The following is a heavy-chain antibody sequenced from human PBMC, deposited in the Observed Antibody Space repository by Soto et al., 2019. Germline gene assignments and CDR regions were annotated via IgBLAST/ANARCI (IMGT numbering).Heavy chain of an antibody. CDR2: INHSGST. CDR1: GGSFSGYY. D-gene: IGHD2-2*01. Sequence: PSETLSLTCAVYGGSFSGYYWSWIRQPPGKGLEWIGEINHSGSTNYNPSLKSRVTISVDTSKNQFSLKLSSVTAADTAVYYCARGKKIPTLLARIVVVPAAPRHFDYWGQGTLVTVSS. CDR3: ARGKKIPTLLARIVVVPAAPRHFDY. J-gene: IGHJ4*02. V-gene: IGHV4-34*01.